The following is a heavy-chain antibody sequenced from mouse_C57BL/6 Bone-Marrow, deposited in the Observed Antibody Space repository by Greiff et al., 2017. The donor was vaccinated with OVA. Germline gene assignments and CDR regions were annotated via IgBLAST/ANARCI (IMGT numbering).Heavy chain of an antibody. CDR3: AITTVVAPYWYFDV. CDR2: IDPNSGGT. Sequence: QVQLQQPGAELVKPGASVKLSCKASGYTFTSYWMHWVKQRPGRGLEWIGRIDPNSGGTTYNEKFKSKATLTVDKPSSTAYMQLSSLTSEDSAVYYCAITTVVAPYWYFDVWGTGTTVTVSS. D-gene: IGHD1-1*01. J-gene: IGHJ1*03. CDR1: GYTFTSYW. V-gene: IGHV1-72*01.